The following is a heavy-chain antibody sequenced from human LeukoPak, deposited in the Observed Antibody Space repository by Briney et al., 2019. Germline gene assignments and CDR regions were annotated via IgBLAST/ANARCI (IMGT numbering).Heavy chain of an antibody. CDR2: IYYTETT. CDR1: GGSISINDNY. Sequence: SETLSLTCTVSGGSISINDNYWAWIRQPPGKGLEWIGSIYYTETTYYNPSLKSRVTISGDTSKNQFSLRLSSVTAADTAVYYCARASYSYDINGWVPFDYWGQGTLVGVSS. J-gene: IGHJ4*02. D-gene: IGHD3-22*01. V-gene: IGHV4-39*07. CDR3: ARASYSYDINGWVPFDY.